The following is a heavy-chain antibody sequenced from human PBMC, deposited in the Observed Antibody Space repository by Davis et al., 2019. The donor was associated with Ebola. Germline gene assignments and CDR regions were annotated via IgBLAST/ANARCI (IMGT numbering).Heavy chain of an antibody. D-gene: IGHD2-21*01. J-gene: IGHJ4*02. V-gene: IGHV1-18*01. CDR2: ISAYNGNT. CDR1: GYTFTSYG. Sequence: ASVKVSCKASGYTFTSYGISWVRQAPGQGLEWMGWISAYNGNTNYAQKLQGRVTMTTDTSTSTAYMELRSLRSEDTAVYYCATGVTGGEKMYYFDYWGQGTLVTVSS. CDR3: ATGVTGGEKMYYFDY.